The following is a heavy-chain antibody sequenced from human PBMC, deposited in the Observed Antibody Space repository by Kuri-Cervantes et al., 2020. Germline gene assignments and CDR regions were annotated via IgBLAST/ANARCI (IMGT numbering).Heavy chain of an antibody. D-gene: IGHD1-1*01. V-gene: IGHV3-23*01. Sequence: GGSLRLSCAASGFTFSSYAMSWVRQAPGKGLEWVSAISGSGGSTCYADSVKGRFTISRDNSKNTLYLQMNSLRAEDTAVYYCARGVGTTQGKYFFDCWGQGTLVTVSS. CDR2: ISGSGGST. CDR1: GFTFSSYA. J-gene: IGHJ4*02. CDR3: ARGVGTTQGKYFFDC.